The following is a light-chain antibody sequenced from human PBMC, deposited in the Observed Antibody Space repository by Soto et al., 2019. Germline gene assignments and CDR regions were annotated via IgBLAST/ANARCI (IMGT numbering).Light chain of an antibody. CDR2: EVN. J-gene: IGLJ1*01. CDR1: SSDVGGYDY. V-gene: IGLV2-14*01. Sequence: QSALTQPASVSGSPGQSVTISCTGTSSDVGGYDYVSWYQQHPGTAPKLILYEVNNRPSGVYNRFSGSKSGNTAFLIISGLQTEDEANYYCSAYTTSNTLIFGTGTKLTVL. CDR3: SAYTTSNTLI.